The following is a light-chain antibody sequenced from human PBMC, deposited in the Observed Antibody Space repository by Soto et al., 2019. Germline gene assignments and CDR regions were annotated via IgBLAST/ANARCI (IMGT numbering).Light chain of an antibody. V-gene: IGKV3-20*01. CDR2: GAS. J-gene: IGKJ4*01. Sequence: EMVLTQSPGTLSLSPGERATLSCRASQSVAGNNLAWYQQRPGQAPRLLISGASSRATGIPDRFSGSGSGTDFTLTIGRLEPEDFAVYYCQQYGRSPLTFGGGTKVEIK. CDR3: QQYGRSPLT. CDR1: QSVAGNN.